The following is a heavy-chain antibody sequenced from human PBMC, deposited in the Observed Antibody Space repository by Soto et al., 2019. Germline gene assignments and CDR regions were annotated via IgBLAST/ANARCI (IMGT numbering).Heavy chain of an antibody. CDR1: GYTFSNYG. D-gene: IGHD3-3*01. Sequence: QVQLVQSGAEVKRPGASVKVSCKASGYTFSNYGITWVRQAPGQGLEWMAWISPYNGNTNYAQDLQGRVTMTTDTSTSTAYMELSRLTSADTAMYYCARDLVSGSDFWRAYNGGYFDYWGQGTLVTVSS. J-gene: IGHJ4*02. V-gene: IGHV1-18*01. CDR2: ISPYNGNT. CDR3: ARDLVSGSDFWRAYNGGYFDY.